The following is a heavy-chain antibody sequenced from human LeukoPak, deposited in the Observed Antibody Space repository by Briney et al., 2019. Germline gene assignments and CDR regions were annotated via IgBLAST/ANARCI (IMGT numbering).Heavy chain of an antibody. CDR1: GDSMRNYY. J-gene: IGHJ4*02. CDR3: ARLRVSGSYGPVVDY. D-gene: IGHD1-26*01. V-gene: IGHV4-59*08. Sequence: PSETLSLTCNVSGDSMRNYYWNWIRQTPGKGLEWIGHLYYSGSTSTTYNPSLTSRVIISLDAPKNQFSLKLNSVTAADTAVYYCARLRVSGSYGPVVDYWGQGTLVTVSS. CDR2: LYYSGSTST.